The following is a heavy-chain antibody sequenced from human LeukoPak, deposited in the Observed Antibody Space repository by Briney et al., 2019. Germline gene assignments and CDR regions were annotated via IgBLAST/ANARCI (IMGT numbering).Heavy chain of an antibody. Sequence: PGGSLRLSCAASGFTFSSYSMNWVRQAPGKGLEWVSYISSSSSTIYYADSVKVRVTISRDNAKNSLYLQMNSLRAEDTAVYYCARDSGPMIVVVITLDIWGQGTMVTVSS. CDR3: ARDSGPMIVVVITLDI. CDR1: GFTFSSYS. D-gene: IGHD3-22*01. V-gene: IGHV3-48*01. CDR2: ISSSSSTI. J-gene: IGHJ3*02.